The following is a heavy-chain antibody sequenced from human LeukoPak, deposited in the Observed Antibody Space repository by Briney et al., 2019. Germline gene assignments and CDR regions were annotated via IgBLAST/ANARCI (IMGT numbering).Heavy chain of an antibody. Sequence: GASVKVSCKASGGTFSSYAISWVRQAPGQGLEWMGRIIPILGIANYAQKFQGRVTITADKSTSTAYMELSSLRSEDTAVYYCARDKFGGSVDYWGQGTLVTVSS. CDR3: ARDKFGGSVDY. CDR1: GGTFSSYA. CDR2: IIPILGIA. D-gene: IGHD2-15*01. V-gene: IGHV1-69*04. J-gene: IGHJ4*02.